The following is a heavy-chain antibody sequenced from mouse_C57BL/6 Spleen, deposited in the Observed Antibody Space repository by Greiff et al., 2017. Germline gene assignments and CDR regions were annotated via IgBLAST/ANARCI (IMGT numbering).Heavy chain of an antibody. J-gene: IGHJ3*01. D-gene: IGHD2-1*01. V-gene: IGHV1-52*01. CDR1: GYTFTSYW. CDR3: AREGLYGNFWFAY. Sequence: QVQLQQPGAELVRPGSSVKLSCKASGYTFTSYWMHWVKQRPIQGLEWIGNIDPSDSETHYNQKFKDKATLTVDKSSSTAYMQLSSLTSEDSAVYYCAREGLYGNFWFAYWGQGTLVTVSA. CDR2: IDPSDSET.